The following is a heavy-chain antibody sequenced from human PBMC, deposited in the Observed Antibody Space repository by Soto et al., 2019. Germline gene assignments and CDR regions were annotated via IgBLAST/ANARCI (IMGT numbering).Heavy chain of an antibody. CDR3: ARGGRHCSSTSCYREHWFDP. D-gene: IGHD2-2*02. CDR1: GFTFSSYW. CDR2: IKQDGSEK. V-gene: IGHV3-7*05. J-gene: IGHJ5*02. Sequence: SGGSLRLSCAASGFTFSSYWMSWVRQAPGKGLEWVANIKQDGSEKYYVDSVKGRFTISRDNAKNSLYLQMNSLRAEDTAVYYCARGGRHCSSTSCYREHWFDPWGQRTLVTVSS.